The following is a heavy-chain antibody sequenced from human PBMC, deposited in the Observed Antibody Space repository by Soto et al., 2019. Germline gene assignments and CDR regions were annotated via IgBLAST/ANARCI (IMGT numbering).Heavy chain of an antibody. V-gene: IGHV4-59*08. Sequence: KGLAWIGYIYYSGSTNYNPSLKSRVTISVDTSKNQCYLKLSSVTAADTAVYYCFFFQAEDGIRDVRSVSAFLLNRSSDL. J-gene: IGHJ2*01. CDR3: FFFQAEDGIRDVRSVSAFLLNRSSDL. D-gene: IGHD3-10*02. CDR2: IYYSGST.